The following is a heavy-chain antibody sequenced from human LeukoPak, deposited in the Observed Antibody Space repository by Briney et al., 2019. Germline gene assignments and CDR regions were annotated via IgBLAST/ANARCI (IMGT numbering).Heavy chain of an antibody. CDR1: GGSISSSSYY. CDR3: ARHILYDTFEGYYFDY. J-gene: IGHJ4*02. Sequence: KPSETLSLTCTVSGGSISSSSYYWGWIRQPPGKGLEWIGSIYYSGSTYYNPSLKSRVTISVDTSKNQFSLKLSSVTAADTAVYYCARHILYDTFEGYYFDYWGQGTLVTVSS. D-gene: IGHD3-22*01. CDR2: IYYSGST. V-gene: IGHV4-39*01.